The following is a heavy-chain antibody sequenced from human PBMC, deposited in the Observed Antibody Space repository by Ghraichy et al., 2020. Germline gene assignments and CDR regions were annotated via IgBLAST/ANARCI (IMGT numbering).Heavy chain of an antibody. CDR1: GGSISSYY. CDR2: IYYSGST. Sequence: SETLSLTCTVSGGSISSYYWSRIRQPPGKGLEWIGYIYYSGSTNYNPSLKSRVTISVDTSKNQFSLKLSSVTAADTAVYYCARASSSWYVYYFDYWGQGTLVTVSS. V-gene: IGHV4-59*01. CDR3: ARASSSWYVYYFDY. J-gene: IGHJ4*02. D-gene: IGHD6-13*01.